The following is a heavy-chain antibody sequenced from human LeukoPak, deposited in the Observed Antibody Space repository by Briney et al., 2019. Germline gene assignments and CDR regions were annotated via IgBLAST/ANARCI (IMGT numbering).Heavy chain of an antibody. CDR2: TSGSGDIR. J-gene: IGHJ1*01. V-gene: IGHV3-23*01. CDR3: ANYRSGGGGYYSGLEH. D-gene: IGHD2-15*01. CDR1: GFTFKNYA. Sequence: PGGSLRLSCAASGFTFKNYAMTWVRQAPGKGREWVSRTSGSGDIRLYADSVKGRFTISRTNSENRLYLQTNSLRADDSGVYYCANYRSGGGGYYSGLEHWGQGTQVTVSS.